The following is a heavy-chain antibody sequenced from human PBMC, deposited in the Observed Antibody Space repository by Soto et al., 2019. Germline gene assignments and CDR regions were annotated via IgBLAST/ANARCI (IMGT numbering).Heavy chain of an antibody. J-gene: IGHJ6*02. CDR2: IWYDGSNK. Sequence: QVQLVESGGGVVQPGRSLRLSCAASGFTFSSYGMHWVRQAPGKGLEWVAGIWYDGSNKYYADSVKGRLTISRDNSKNKLYLQMNSLRAEDTAVYYCARGGDYYYGMDVWGQGTTVTVSS. CDR3: ARGGDYYYGMDV. V-gene: IGHV3-33*01. CDR1: GFTFSSYG.